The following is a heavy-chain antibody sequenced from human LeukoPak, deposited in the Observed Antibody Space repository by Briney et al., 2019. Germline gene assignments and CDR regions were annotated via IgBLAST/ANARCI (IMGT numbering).Heavy chain of an antibody. CDR3: TSTVGFSGRGVSGD. CDR2: IKSKTDGGTT. V-gene: IGHV3-15*01. J-gene: IGHJ4*02. D-gene: IGHD3-10*01. Sequence: GGSLRLSCAASGFTFSNAWMSWVRQAPGKGLEWVGRIKSKTDGGTTDYAAPVKGRFTISRDDSKNTLYLQMNSLKTEDTAVYYCTSTVGFSGRGVSGDWGQGTLVTVSS. CDR1: GFTFSNAW.